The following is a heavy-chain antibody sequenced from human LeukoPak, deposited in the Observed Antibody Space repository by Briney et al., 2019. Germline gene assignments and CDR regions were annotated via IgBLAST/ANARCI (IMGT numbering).Heavy chain of an antibody. CDR3: ARDHSGWPEGGPS. V-gene: IGHV3-21*01. CDR2: ISSSSSYI. J-gene: IGHJ4*02. CDR1: GFTFSSYS. D-gene: IGHD6-19*01. Sequence: SGGSLRLSCAASGFTFSSYSMNWVRQAPGKGLEWVSSISSSSSYIYYADSVKGRFTISRDNAKNSLYLQMNSLRAEDTAVYYCARDHSGWPEGGPSWGQGTLVTVSS.